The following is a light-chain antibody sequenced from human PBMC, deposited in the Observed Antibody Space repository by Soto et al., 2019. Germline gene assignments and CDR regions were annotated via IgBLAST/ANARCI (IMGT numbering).Light chain of an antibody. CDR3: YSYSGISTSLFV. J-gene: IGLJ1*01. V-gene: IGLV2-23*02. CDR2: EVT. Sequence: QSVLTQPASVSGSPGQSITISCTGTSRDIGTSNLVSWYQQFPGKAPKLIIYEVTKRPSGVSNRFSGSKSGNTASLTISGLQPEDEAEYYFYSYSGISTSLFVCGTGTRSPS. CDR1: SRDIGTSNL.